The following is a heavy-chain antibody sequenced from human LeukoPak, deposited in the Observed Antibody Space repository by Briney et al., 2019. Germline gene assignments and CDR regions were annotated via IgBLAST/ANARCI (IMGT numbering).Heavy chain of an antibody. CDR3: ASASIAARDAFDI. D-gene: IGHD6-6*01. J-gene: IGHJ3*02. Sequence: SETLSLTCAVYGGSFSGYYWSWIRQPPGKWLEWIGEINHSGSTNYNPSLKSRVTISVDTSKNQFSLKLSSVTAADTAVYYCASASIAARDAFDIWGQGTMVTVSS. CDR1: GGSFSGYY. CDR2: INHSGST. V-gene: IGHV4-34*01.